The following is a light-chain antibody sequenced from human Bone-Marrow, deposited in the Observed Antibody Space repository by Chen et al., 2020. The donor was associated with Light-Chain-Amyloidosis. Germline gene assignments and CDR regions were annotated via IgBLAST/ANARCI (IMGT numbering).Light chain of an antibody. CDR2: RNN. V-gene: IGLV1-47*01. Sequence: QSVLTQPPSASGTPGQRVTISCSGASSNIGINYVYWYQHFPGAAPNPLIHRNNQRPSGVTDLFSAYKSGTSAFLAVSGLQSKDEAAYCWAALDGSMSDYVFGTGTKIIVL. CDR3: AALDGSMSDYV. CDR1: SSNIGINY. J-gene: IGLJ1*01.